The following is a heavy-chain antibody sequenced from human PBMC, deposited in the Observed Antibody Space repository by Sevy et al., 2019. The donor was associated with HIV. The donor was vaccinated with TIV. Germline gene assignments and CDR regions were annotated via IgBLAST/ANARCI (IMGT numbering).Heavy chain of an antibody. D-gene: IGHD1-26*01. CDR3: ARGRAPDNGKYFFDS. J-gene: IGHJ4*02. V-gene: IGHV1-18*01. CDR1: GYIFGIYD. Sequence: ASVMVSCKASGYIFGIYDISWVRQAPGQGLEWMGWITPYSGDTNYAQKLQGRVTMTTDTSTRTSYMELSSLTSDDAGVYYCARGRAPDNGKYFFDSWAQGTLVTVSS. CDR2: ITPYSGDT.